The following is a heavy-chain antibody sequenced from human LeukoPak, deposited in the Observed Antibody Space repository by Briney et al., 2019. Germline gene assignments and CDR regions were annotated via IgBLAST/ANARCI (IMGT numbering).Heavy chain of an antibody. CDR3: ARLSAAAGSPFDH. D-gene: IGHD6-13*01. CDR1: GGSISSY. Sequence: SETLSLTCTLSGGSISSYWSWIRQPPGKGLEWIAYMYYSGSTNSNPSLKSRVTMSVDTSKNQFALKPSSVTAADTAVYYCARLSAAAGSPFDHWGQGTLVTVSS. J-gene: IGHJ4*02. CDR2: MYYSGST. V-gene: IGHV4-59*08.